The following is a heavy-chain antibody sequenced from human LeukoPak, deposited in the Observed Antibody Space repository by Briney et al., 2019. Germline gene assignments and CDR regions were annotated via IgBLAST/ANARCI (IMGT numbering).Heavy chain of an antibody. CDR2: FHHSGST. CDR1: GYSISSGYY. CDR3: ARSPYCTNGVCYPYYYYYMDV. Sequence: PSETLSLTCTVSGYSISSGYYWGWIRQPPGKGLEWIGSFHHSGSTYYNPSLKSRVTISVDTSKNQFSLKLSSVTAADTAVYYCARSPYCTNGVCYPYYYYYMDVWGKGTTVTVTS. D-gene: IGHD2-8*01. V-gene: IGHV4-38-2*02. J-gene: IGHJ6*03.